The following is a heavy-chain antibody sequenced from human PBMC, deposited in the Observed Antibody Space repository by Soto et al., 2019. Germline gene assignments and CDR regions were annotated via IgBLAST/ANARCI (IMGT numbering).Heavy chain of an antibody. CDR1: GGSISSGGYY. V-gene: IGHV4-31*03. D-gene: IGHD6-6*01. CDR3: ARGIAARQGGVYFDY. CDR2: IYYSGST. Sequence: PSETLSLTCTVSGGSISSGGYYWSWIRQHPGKGLEWIGYIYYSGSTYYNPSLKSRVTISVDTSKNQFSLKLSSVTAADTAVYYCARGIAARQGGVYFDYWGQGTLVTVSS. J-gene: IGHJ4*02.